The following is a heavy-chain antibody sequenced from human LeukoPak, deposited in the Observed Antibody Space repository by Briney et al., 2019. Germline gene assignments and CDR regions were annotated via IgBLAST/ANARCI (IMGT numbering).Heavy chain of an antibody. V-gene: IGHV5-51*01. CDR3: ARQQVAYYYYYGMDV. Sequence: GESLKISCKGSGYSFPTYWIAWVRQMPGKGLEWIGIIYPGDSDTRYSPSFQGQVTISADKSICTAFLQWSSLKASDTAIYYCARQQVAYYYYYGMDVWAKGTTVTVSS. CDR1: GYSFPTYW. CDR2: IYPGDSDT. J-gene: IGHJ6*04. D-gene: IGHD2-15*01.